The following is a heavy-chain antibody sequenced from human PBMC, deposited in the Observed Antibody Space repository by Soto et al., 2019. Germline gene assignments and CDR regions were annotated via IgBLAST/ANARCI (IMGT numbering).Heavy chain of an antibody. CDR3: ARYNAASGTNYFDY. J-gene: IGHJ4*02. Sequence: TLSLTCAVSGDSVSSRFWWSWVRQSPGKGLEWIGEIYHSGSANYNPSLKSRVTMSVDNSKNQFSLKLNSVTAADTAVYYCARYNAASGTNYFDYWGQGTLVTVSS. CDR1: GDSVSSRFW. CDR2: IYHSGSA. V-gene: IGHV4-4*02. D-gene: IGHD6-13*01.